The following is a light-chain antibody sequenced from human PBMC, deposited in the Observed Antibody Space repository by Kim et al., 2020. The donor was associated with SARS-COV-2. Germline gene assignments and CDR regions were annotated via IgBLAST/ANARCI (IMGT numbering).Light chain of an antibody. CDR3: YPLEGSDSYL. Sequence: QSALTQPPFVSGSPGQSVTISCTGTRSDVGASDSVSWYQQHPGKTPKRIIFEVTKHSGVPDRFSGSKSGNTASLTISGLQYEDEAIHYCYPLEGSDSYLFGTGTKLTVL. CDR1: RSDVGASDS. V-gene: IGLV2-8*01. J-gene: IGLJ1*01. CDR2: EVT.